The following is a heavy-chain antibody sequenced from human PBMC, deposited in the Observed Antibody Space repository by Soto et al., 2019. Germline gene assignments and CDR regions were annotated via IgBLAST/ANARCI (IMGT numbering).Heavy chain of an antibody. CDR3: AKRPRALLTFDY. V-gene: IGHV3-23*04. Sequence: EVQLVDSGGALVHPGGSRRPSFPAPGFIFSNNVMSWFRQAPGKGLGWVSSIIDSGGTSYYADSVKGRFTISRDNSKNTLYLQMNSLRAEDTAIYYCAKRPRALLTFDYWGQGTLVTVSS. CDR2: IIDSGGTS. CDR1: GFIFSNNV. D-gene: IGHD1-26*01. J-gene: IGHJ4*02.